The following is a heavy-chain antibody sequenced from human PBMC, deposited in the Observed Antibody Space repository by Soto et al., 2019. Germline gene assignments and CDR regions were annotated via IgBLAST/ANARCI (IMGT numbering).Heavy chain of an antibody. CDR3: AREWVSSGWNDY. CDR2: ISSSSSYI. J-gene: IGHJ4*02. CDR1: GFTFSSYS. D-gene: IGHD6-19*01. Sequence: EVQLVESGGGLVKPGGSLRLSCAASGFTFSSYSMNWVRPAPGKGLEWVSSISSSSSYIYYAASVKGRFTICRDNAKHSLYLQTNSLSAADTAVYFRAREWVSSGWNDYWGQGTLVTVSS. V-gene: IGHV3-21*01.